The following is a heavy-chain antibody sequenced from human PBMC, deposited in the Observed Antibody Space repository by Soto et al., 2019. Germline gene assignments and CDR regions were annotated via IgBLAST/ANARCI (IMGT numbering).Heavy chain of an antibody. J-gene: IGHJ5*02. V-gene: IGHV4-39*01. CDR3: ARQLPVGATSWFDP. CDR1: GGSINSDDSF. CDR2: LYYGGST. D-gene: IGHD1-26*01. Sequence: SETLSLTCSVSGGSINSDDSFWGWVRQSPGKGLEWIGSLYYGGSTFYNPSLKSRVTISLDTSKNQYSLRLTSVTAADTAIYYCARQLPVGATSWFDPWGQGTLVTVSS.